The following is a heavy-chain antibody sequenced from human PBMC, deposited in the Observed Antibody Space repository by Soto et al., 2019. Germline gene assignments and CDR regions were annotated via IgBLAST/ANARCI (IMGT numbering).Heavy chain of an antibody. V-gene: IGHV4-30-4*01. CDR1: GDSISSGNKY. Sequence: QVQLRKSGPGLVMPSQTLSLTCTVSGDSISSGNKYWSWIRQPPGKVLEWIGYIFSSGTTYYNPSLKSRLTMSLDASQNQFSLKLNSLTDADTAVYFCARVPSPFDYYYAMDVW. D-gene: IGHD3-16*01. J-gene: IGHJ6*01. CDR2: IFSSGTT. CDR3: ARVPSPFDYYYAMDV.